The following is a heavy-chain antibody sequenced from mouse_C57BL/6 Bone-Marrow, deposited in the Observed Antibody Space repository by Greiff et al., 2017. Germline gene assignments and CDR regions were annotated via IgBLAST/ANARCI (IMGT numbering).Heavy chain of an antibody. CDR3: ARGAYSLFYYFAY. CDR1: GFAFSDYG. V-gene: IGHV5-15*01. CDR2: IGNLAYSI. D-gene: IGHD2-10*01. J-gene: IGHJ2*01. Sequence: EVKLMESGAGLVQPGGSLKLSCAASGFAFSDYGMAWVRQAPRKGPEWVAFIGNLAYSIYYAHTVTGRFTISRENAKNTLYLKMSSLRSEDTAIYYCARGAYSLFYYFAYWGQGTTLTVSS.